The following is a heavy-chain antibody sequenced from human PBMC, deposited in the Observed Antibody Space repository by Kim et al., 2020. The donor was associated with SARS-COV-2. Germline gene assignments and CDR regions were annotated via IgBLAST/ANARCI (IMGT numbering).Heavy chain of an antibody. Sequence: YAAPVKGRFFISRDDSATTVYLQMISLKTEDTAVYYCAADTPGDDYPTDYWGQGTLVTVSS. D-gene: IGHD4-17*01. J-gene: IGHJ4*02. V-gene: IGHV3-15*01. CDR3: AADTPGDDYPTDY.